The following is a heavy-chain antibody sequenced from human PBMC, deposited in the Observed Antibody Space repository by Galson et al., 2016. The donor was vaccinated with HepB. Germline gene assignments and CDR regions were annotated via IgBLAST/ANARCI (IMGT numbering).Heavy chain of an antibody. Sequence: SLRLSCAGSGFTFSRSGLNWVRQAPGKGLQWISYISSSVSTIYSADSVMGRFTISRDNAKNSVYLQMHSLRDDDTAVYYCARELVRSAFDLWGQGTMVTVSS. J-gene: IGHJ3*01. V-gene: IGHV3-48*02. CDR1: GFTFSRSG. D-gene: IGHD6-6*01. CDR2: ISSSVSTI. CDR3: ARELVRSAFDL.